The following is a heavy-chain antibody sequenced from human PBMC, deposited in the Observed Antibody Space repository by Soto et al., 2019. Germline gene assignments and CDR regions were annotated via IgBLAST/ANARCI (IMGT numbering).Heavy chain of an antibody. Sequence: PSETLSLTCAVYGGSFSGYYWSWIRQPPGKGLEWIGEINHSGSTNYNPSLKSRVTISVDTSKNQFSLKLSSVTAADTAVYYCASHYYDSRRVFDYWGQGTLVTVSS. D-gene: IGHD3-22*01. V-gene: IGHV4-34*01. J-gene: IGHJ4*02. CDR3: ASHYYDSRRVFDY. CDR1: GGSFSGYY. CDR2: INHSGST.